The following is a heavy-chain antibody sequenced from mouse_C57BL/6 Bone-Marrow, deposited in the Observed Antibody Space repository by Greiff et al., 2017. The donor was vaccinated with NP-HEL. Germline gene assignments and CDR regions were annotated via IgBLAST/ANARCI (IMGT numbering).Heavy chain of an antibody. CDR3: ARNEGFITTVVATDYAMDY. D-gene: IGHD1-1*01. CDR1: GFSLTSYG. J-gene: IGHJ4*01. Sequence: VKLMESGPGLVQPSQSLSITCTVSGFSLTSYGVHWVRQSPGKGLEWLGVIWSGGSTDYNAAFISRLSISKDNSKSQVFFKMNSLQADDTAIYYCARNEGFITTVVATDYAMDYWGQGTSVTVSS. V-gene: IGHV2-2*01. CDR2: IWSGGST.